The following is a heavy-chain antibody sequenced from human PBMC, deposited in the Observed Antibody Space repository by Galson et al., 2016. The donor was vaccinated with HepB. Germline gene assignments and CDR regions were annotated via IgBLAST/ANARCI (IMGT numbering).Heavy chain of an antibody. CDR3: ARGVAYFDY. Sequence: SLRLSCAASEFTFSSYVMSWVRQPPGKGLVWVSRIDPDGGNTEYADSVKGRFTISRDNAKNSLYLLMNSLRAEDTAVYYCARGVAYFDYRGQGTLVTVSS. J-gene: IGHJ4*02. CDR2: IDPDGGNT. D-gene: IGHD2-15*01. CDR1: EFTFSSYV. V-gene: IGHV3-74*01.